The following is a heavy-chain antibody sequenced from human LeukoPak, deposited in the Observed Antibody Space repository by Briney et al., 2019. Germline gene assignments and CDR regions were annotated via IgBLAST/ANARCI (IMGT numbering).Heavy chain of an antibody. CDR3: ARFISRWYFDL. J-gene: IGHJ2*01. D-gene: IGHD3-10*01. CDR1: GGSFSGYY. V-gene: IGHV4-34*01. CDR2: INHSGST. Sequence: PSETLSLTCAVYGGSFSGYYWSWIRQPPGKGLEWIGEINHSGSTNYNPSLKSRVTISVDTSKNQFSLKLSSVTAADTAVYYCARFISRWYFDLWGRGTLVTVSS.